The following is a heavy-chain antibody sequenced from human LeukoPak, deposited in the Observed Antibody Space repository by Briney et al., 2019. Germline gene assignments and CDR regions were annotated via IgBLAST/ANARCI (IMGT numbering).Heavy chain of an antibody. CDR2: IYYSGST. CDR3: ARVGSGGTLYYYYYMDV. D-gene: IGHD1-14*01. J-gene: IGHJ6*03. Sequence: SQTLSLTCTVSGGSISSGDYYWSWIRQPPGKGLEWIGYIYYSGSTYYNPSLKSRVTISVETSKNQFYLKVSSVTAADTAVYYCARVGSGGTLYYYYYMDVWGKGTTVTVSS. V-gene: IGHV4-30-4*08. CDR1: GGSISSGDYY.